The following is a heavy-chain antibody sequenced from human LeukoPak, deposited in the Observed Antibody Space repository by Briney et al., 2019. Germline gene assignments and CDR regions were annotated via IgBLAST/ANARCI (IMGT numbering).Heavy chain of an antibody. CDR2: VYPSNSET. CDR3: ARHRYSGSDTQGFDY. CDR1: GYKFTDYW. Sequence: GESLKLSCKGSGYKFTDYWIAWVRQMPGKGLEWMGIVYPSNSETRYSPSFQGQVTISADKSISTGYLQWSSLKASDTAIYLCARHRYSGSDTQGFDYWGQGTLVTVSS. J-gene: IGHJ4*02. V-gene: IGHV5-51*01. D-gene: IGHD5-12*01.